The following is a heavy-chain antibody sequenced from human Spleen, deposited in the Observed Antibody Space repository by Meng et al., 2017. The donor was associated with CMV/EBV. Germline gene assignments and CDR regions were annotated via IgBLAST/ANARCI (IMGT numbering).Heavy chain of an antibody. CDR2: MNPNSGNT. CDR3: ARSKSLYTPIDY. J-gene: IGHJ4*02. V-gene: IGHV1-8*01. CDR1: GYTFTNYD. D-gene: IGHD2-2*02. Sequence: ASVNVSCKASGYTFTNYDINWVRQATGQGLEWMGWMNPNSGNTGYAQKFQGRVTMTRNNAISTAYMELSSLRSEDTPIYYCARSKSLYTPIDYWGQGTLVTVSS.